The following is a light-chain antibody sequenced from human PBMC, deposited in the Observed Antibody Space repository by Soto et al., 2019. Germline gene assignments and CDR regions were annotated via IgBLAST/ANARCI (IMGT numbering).Light chain of an antibody. J-gene: IGKJ1*01. CDR3: QLYNNWPWT. V-gene: IGKV3-15*01. CDR1: QSISDT. Sequence: EIVMTQSPATLSVSPGGRATLSCRASQSISDTLAWYQQKPGQAHRLLIYGASTRAPGFPARFSGSGSGTDFPLTIGSLQSEDFAVYYCQLYNNWPWTFGQGTQVEIK. CDR2: GAS.